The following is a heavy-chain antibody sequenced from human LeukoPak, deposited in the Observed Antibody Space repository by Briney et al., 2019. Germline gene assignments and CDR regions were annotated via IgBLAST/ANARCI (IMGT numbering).Heavy chain of an antibody. Sequence: GGSLRLSCAASGFTFSSYWMSWVRQVPGKGLEWVANIDQDGSEKYYVDSVKGRFTISRDNAKNSLYLQMNSLRAEDTAVYYCAKDNYGDYDYYYGMDVWGQGTTVTVSS. CDR2: IDQDGSEK. J-gene: IGHJ6*02. D-gene: IGHD4-17*01. CDR1: GFTFSSYW. V-gene: IGHV3-7*04. CDR3: AKDNYGDYDYYYGMDV.